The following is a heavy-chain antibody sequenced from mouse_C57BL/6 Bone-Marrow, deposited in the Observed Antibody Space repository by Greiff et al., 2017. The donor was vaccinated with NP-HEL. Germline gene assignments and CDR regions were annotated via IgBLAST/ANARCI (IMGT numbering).Heavy chain of an antibody. V-gene: IGHV1-15*01. CDR2: IDPETGGT. CDR3: TRGIYYDYDGFAY. Sequence: QVQLQHSGAELVRPGASVTLSCKASGYTFTDYEMHWVKQTPVHGLEWIGAIDPETGGTAYNQKFKGKAILTADKSSSTAYMELRSLTSEDSAVYYCTRGIYYDYDGFAYWGQGTLVTVSA. CDR1: GYTFTDYE. D-gene: IGHD2-4*01. J-gene: IGHJ3*01.